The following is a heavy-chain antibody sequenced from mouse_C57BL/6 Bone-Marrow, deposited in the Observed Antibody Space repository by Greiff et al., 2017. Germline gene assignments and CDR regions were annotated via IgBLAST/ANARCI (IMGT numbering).Heavy chain of an antibody. D-gene: IGHD1-1*01. Sequence: VQLQQSGAELVKPGASVKLSCTASGFNIKDYYMHWVKQRTEQGLEWIGRIDPEDGETKYALKFQGKATITADPSSNTAYLQLSSLTPEDTAVYYCALSIYYYGSSPFDYWGQGTTLTVSS. CDR2: IDPEDGET. CDR1: GFNIKDYY. CDR3: ALSIYYYGSSPFDY. J-gene: IGHJ2*01. V-gene: IGHV14-2*01.